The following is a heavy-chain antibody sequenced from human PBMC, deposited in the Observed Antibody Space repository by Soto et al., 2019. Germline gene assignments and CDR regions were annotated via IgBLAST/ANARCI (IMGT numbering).Heavy chain of an antibody. CDR3: ARQVPPHYDTRGYRFDY. CDR1: GYSFTSYW. V-gene: IGHV5-51*01. CDR2: IYPGDSDT. D-gene: IGHD3-22*01. J-gene: IGHJ4*02. Sequence: PGESLKISCKGSGYSFTSYWIGWVRQMPGKGLEWMGIIYPGDSDTTYSPSFQGQVTISADKSISTAYLQWSSLKASDTAMYYCARQVPPHYDTRGYRFDYWGQGTLVTVSS.